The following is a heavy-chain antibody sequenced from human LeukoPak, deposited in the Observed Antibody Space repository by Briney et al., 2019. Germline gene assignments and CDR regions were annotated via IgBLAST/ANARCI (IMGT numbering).Heavy chain of an antibody. Sequence: PGGSLRLSCAASGFTFSNYWMGWVRQAPGKGLEWVANIKHDGSEIYYVDSVKGRFTISRDTAKDSLYLQMNSLRAEDTAVYYCARDRGHSGSDLYAYWGQGTLVTVSS. V-gene: IGHV3-7*01. CDR3: ARDRGHSGSDLYAY. CDR1: GFTFSNYW. CDR2: IKHDGSEI. D-gene: IGHD5-12*01. J-gene: IGHJ4*02.